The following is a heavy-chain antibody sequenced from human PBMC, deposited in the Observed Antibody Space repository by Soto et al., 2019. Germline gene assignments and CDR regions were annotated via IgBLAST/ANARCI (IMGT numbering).Heavy chain of an antibody. J-gene: IGHJ4*02. V-gene: IGHV4-39*01. Sequence: ASETLSLTCTVSGGSISSSSYYWGWIRQPPGKGLEWIGSIYYSGSTYYNPSLKSRVTISVDTSKNQFSLKLSSVTAADAAVYYCATTRLSNYYDSSGPRRGSFDYWGQGTLVTV. CDR2: IYYSGST. CDR1: GGSISSSSYY. D-gene: IGHD3-22*01. CDR3: ATTRLSNYYDSSGPRRGSFDY.